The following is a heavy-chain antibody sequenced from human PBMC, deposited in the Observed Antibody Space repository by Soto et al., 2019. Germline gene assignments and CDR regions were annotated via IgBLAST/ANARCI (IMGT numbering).Heavy chain of an antibody. V-gene: IGHV1-18*04. D-gene: IGHD3-10*01. CDR1: GYTFTSYG. J-gene: IGHJ4*02. Sequence: QVQLVQSGAEVKKPGASVKVSCKASGYTFTSYGISWVRQAPGQGLEWMGWISAYNGNTNYAQKLQGRVTMTTDTSTSTAYMELRSLRCDDTAVYYCAVGGVTMVRGVIAEFDYWGQGTLVTVSS. CDR3: AVGGVTMVRGVIAEFDY. CDR2: ISAYNGNT.